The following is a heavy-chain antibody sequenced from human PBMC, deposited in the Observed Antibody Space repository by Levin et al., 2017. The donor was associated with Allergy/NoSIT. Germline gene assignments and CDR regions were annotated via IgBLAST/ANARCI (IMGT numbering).Heavy chain of an antibody. CDR2: IYNDGST. CDR3: ARDLRGAGY. J-gene: IGHJ4*02. V-gene: IGHV3-53*01. Sequence: LSLTCAASEFPVSSTYMSWVRQAPGKGLEWVSLIYNDGSTIYADSVKGRFTISRDNSKNTLYLQMNSLRVEDTAVYYCARDLRGAGYWGQGTLVTVSS. D-gene: IGHD3-9*01. CDR1: EFPVSSTY.